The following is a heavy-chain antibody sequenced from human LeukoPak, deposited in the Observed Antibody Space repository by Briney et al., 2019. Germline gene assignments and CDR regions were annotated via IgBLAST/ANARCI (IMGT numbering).Heavy chain of an antibody. Sequence: SETLSLTCAVSGGSISSYYWSWIRQPPGKGLEWIGYIYYSGSTNYNPSLKSRVTISVDTSKNQFSLKLSSVTAADTAVYYCARVKRDSEVGWLRLEGDYYYYYYMDVWGKGTTVTISS. J-gene: IGHJ6*03. V-gene: IGHV4-59*01. CDR2: IYYSGST. CDR1: GGSISSYY. D-gene: IGHD5-12*01. CDR3: ARVKRDSEVGWLRLEGDYYYYYYMDV.